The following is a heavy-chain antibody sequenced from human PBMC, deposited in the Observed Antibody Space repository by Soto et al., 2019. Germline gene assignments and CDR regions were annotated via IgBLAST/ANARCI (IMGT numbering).Heavy chain of an antibody. CDR1: GFTFNTYA. Sequence: VGSLRLSCAASGFTFNTYAMNWVRQAPGKGLEWVSAISADGAGTYYADSVKGRFTISRDNSKNTLSLQMNSLRAEDTAIFYCARISSSSCTDYWGQGTLVTVS. V-gene: IGHV3-23*01. CDR3: ARISSSSCTDY. J-gene: IGHJ4*02. D-gene: IGHD6-13*01. CDR2: ISADGAGT.